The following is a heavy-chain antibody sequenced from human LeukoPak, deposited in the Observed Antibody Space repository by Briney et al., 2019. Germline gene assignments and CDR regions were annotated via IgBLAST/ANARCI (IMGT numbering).Heavy chain of an antibody. D-gene: IGHD1-26*01. CDR2: MNPNSGNT. CDR3: ARRKGSPFYYMDV. J-gene: IGHJ6*03. Sequence: ASVKVSCKASGYTFTSYDINWVRQATGQGLEWMGWMNPNSGNTGYAQKFQGRVTMTRNTSISTAYMELSRLRSDDTAVYYRARRKGSPFYYMDVWGKGTMVTVSS. V-gene: IGHV1-8*01. CDR1: GYTFTSYD.